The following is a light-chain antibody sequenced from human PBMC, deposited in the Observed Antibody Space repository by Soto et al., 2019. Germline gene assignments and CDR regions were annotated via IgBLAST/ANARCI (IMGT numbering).Light chain of an antibody. CDR1: QSISSW. J-gene: IGKJ1*01. CDR3: QQYNSYSPA. CDR2: DAS. V-gene: IGKV1-5*01. Sequence: DIQMTQSPSTLSASVGDRVTITCRASQSISSWLAWYQQKPGKAPKLLIYDASSLESGVPSRFSGSGSGTEFTLTFSSLQPDDFATYYCQQYNSYSPAFGQGTKVEIE.